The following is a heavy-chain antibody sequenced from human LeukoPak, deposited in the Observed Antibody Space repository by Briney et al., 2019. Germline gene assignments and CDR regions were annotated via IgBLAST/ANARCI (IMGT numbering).Heavy chain of an antibody. CDR1: GFTFSIYN. V-gene: IGHV3-48*01. J-gene: IGHJ5*01. CDR3: ARSPMIRGVITHFDS. D-gene: IGHD3-10*01. Sequence: GGPLRLSCAASGFTFSIYNMNWVRQAPGKGLEWVSHIYGHSAIIYYADSVKGRFTVSRDNAKNSLYLQMNSLRAEDTAVYYCARSPMIRGVITHFDSWGQGTLVTVSS. CDR2: IYGHSAII.